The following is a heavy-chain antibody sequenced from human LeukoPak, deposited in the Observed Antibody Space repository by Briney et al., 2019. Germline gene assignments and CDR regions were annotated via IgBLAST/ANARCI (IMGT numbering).Heavy chain of an antibody. D-gene: IGHD2-15*01. CDR1: GFTFSSYA. J-gene: IGHJ4*02. CDR2: ISYDGSNK. Sequence: GGSLRLSCAASGFTFSSYAMSWVRQAPGKGLEWVAVISYDGSNKYYADSVKGRFTISRDNPKNTLYLQMNSLRAEDTAVYYCAREQRFVVVVATTEGFDYWGQGTLVTVSS. CDR3: AREQRFVVVVATTEGFDY. V-gene: IGHV3-30-3*01.